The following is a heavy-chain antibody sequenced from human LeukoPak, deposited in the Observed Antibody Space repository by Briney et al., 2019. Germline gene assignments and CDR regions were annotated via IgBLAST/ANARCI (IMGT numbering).Heavy chain of an antibody. D-gene: IGHD3-22*01. CDR3: ARRAYYDTSGYYPASGYFDL. J-gene: IGHJ2*01. Sequence: PSETLSLTCTVSGGSIFSYYFNWIRQPPGKGLEWIGYIYSNGITSYNPSLRSRGTISIATSKNQFSLRLRSVTAADTAIYYCARRAYYDTSGYYPASGYFDLWGRGTLVTVSS. CDR1: GGSIFSYY. V-gene: IGHV4-4*08. CDR2: IYSNGIT.